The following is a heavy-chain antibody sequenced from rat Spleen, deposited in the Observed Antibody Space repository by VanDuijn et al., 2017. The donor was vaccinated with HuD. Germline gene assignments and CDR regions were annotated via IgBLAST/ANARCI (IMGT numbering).Heavy chain of an antibody. J-gene: IGHJ2*01. V-gene: IGHV5-29*01. D-gene: IGHD5-1*01. CDR1: GFTFSNYG. CDR3: ARSNWDFDY. Sequence: EVQLVESDGGLVQPGRSLKLSCAASGFTFSNYGMAWVCQAPTKGLEWVATISYEGRSTYYGDSVKGRFTISRDNAKSTLYLQMNSLRSEDTATYYCARSNWDFDYWGQGVMVTVSS. CDR2: ISYEGRST.